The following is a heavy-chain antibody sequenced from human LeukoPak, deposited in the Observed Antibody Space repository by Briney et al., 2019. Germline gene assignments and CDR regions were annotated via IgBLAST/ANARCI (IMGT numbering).Heavy chain of an antibody. D-gene: IGHD3-10*01. J-gene: IGHJ4*02. CDR1: GYTFTSYG. CDR2: ISAYNGNT. CDR3: CATMVRGVTGDY. Sequence: ASVKVTCETSGYTFTSYGISWVRQAPGQGLEWMGWISAYNGNTNYAQKLQGRVTMTTDTSTSTAYMELRSLRSDDTAVYYCCATMVRGVTGDYWGQGTLVTVSS. V-gene: IGHV1-18*01.